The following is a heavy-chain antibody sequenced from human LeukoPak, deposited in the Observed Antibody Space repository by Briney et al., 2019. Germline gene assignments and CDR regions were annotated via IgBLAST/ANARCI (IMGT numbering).Heavy chain of an antibody. Sequence: GGSLRLSCAASGFTFSSYEMNWVRQAPGKGLKWVSYISSSGSTIYYADSLKGRFTISRDNAKNSLYLQMNSLRAEDTAVYYCARAHYYDSSGLDFWGQGTLVTVSS. V-gene: IGHV3-48*03. CDR2: ISSSGSTI. CDR1: GFTFSSYE. D-gene: IGHD3-22*01. CDR3: ARAHYYDSSGLDF. J-gene: IGHJ4*02.